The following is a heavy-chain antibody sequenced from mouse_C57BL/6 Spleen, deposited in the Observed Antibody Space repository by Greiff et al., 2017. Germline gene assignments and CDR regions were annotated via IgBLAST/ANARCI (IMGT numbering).Heavy chain of an antibody. D-gene: IGHD2-3*01. V-gene: IGHV5-15*01. CDR1: GFTFSDYG. Sequence: EVKLVESGGGLVQPGGSLKLSCAASGFTFSDYGMAWVRQAPRKGPEWVAFISNLAYSIYYADTVTGRFTISRENAKNTLYLEMSSLRSEDTAMYYCARHGGYDGYYGGFAYWGQGTLVTVSA. CDR2: ISNLAYSI. CDR3: ARHGGYDGYYGGFAY. J-gene: IGHJ3*01.